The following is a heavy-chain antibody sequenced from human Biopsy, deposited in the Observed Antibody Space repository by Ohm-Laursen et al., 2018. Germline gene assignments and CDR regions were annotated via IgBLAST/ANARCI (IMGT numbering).Heavy chain of an antibody. J-gene: IGHJ6*03. CDR3: ARDAYGDYDTYY. D-gene: IGHD4-17*01. V-gene: IGHV4-4*07. CDR1: GGSISDYF. Sequence: GTLSLTCTVSGGSISDYFWSWIRQPADKGLEYIGRIYSRGRTFYNPSLKSRVTMSVATSDNQFSLKLSSVTAADTAVYFCARDAYGDYDTYY. CDR2: IYSRGRT.